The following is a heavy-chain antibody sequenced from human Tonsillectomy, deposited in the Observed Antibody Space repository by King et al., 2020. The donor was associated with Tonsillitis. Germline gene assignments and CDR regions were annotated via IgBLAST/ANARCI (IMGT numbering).Heavy chain of an antibody. Sequence: VQLVESGGGLVQPGGSLRLSCAASGFTFSTYAMHWVRQAPGKGLEYVSAISGDGGRTYYANSVKGRFTISRDNSKNTLYLQMGRLRAEDMGVYYCARDLGGATLDYFDYWGQGPLVTVSS. CDR3: ARDLGGATLDYFDY. J-gene: IGHJ4*02. CDR1: GFTFSTYA. D-gene: IGHD1-26*01. V-gene: IGHV3-64*01. CDR2: ISGDGGRT.